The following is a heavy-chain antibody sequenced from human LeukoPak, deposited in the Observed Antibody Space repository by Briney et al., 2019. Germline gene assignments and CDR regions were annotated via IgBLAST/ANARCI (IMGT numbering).Heavy chain of an antibody. J-gene: IGHJ3*02. Sequence: PGGSLRLSCAASGFTFSSYGMNWVRQAPGKGLEWVSYISTKSSTIYYADSVKGRFTISRDNAKNSLYLQLNSLRDEDTAVYYCAGEPAAADDAIVIWGQGTMVTVSS. CDR2: ISTKSSTI. D-gene: IGHD6-13*01. V-gene: IGHV3-48*02. CDR1: GFTFSSYG. CDR3: AGEPAAADDAIVI.